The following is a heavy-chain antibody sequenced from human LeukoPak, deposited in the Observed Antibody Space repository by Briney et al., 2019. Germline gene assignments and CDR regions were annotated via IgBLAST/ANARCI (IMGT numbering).Heavy chain of an antibody. J-gene: IGHJ4*02. Sequence: SETLSLTCTVSGGSISSSSYYWGWIRQPPGNGLEWIGNIYYTGSTYYNPSLESRVTISVDTSKNQFSLKLSSVTAADTAVYYCAIRPMAGYEFDYWGQGTLVTVSS. CDR1: GGSISSSSYY. CDR3: AIRPMAGYEFDY. D-gene: IGHD5-12*01. V-gene: IGHV4-39*07. CDR2: IYYTGST.